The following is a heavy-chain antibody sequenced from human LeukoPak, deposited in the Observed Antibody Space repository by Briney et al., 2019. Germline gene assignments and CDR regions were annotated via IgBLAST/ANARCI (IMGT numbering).Heavy chain of an antibody. V-gene: IGHV4-34*01. D-gene: IGHD3-16*02. CDR3: ARGRGQLSRLGY. J-gene: IGHJ4*02. Sequence: SETLSLTCAVYGGSFSGYYWSWIRQPPGKGLEWIGEINHSGSTNYNPSLKSRVTISVDTSKNQFSLKLSSVTAADTAVYYCARGRGQLSRLGYWGQGTLVTVSS. CDR1: GGSFSGYY. CDR2: INHSGST.